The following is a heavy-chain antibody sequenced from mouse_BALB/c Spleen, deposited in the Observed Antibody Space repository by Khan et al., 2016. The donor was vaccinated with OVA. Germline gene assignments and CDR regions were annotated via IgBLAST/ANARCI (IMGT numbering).Heavy chain of an antibody. CDR1: GYSFTTYY. CDR3: ARHGSISWFAY. D-gene: IGHD1-1*01. Sequence: VQLKESGPELMKPGASVKISCKASGYSFTTYYIHWVKQSHGKSLEWIGYIDPFNDDTNYNQKFKGKATLTVDKSSNTAYMHLSSLTSEDSAVYYGARHGSISWFAYWGQGTLVTVSA. J-gene: IGHJ3*01. V-gene: IGHV1S135*01. CDR2: IDPFNDDT.